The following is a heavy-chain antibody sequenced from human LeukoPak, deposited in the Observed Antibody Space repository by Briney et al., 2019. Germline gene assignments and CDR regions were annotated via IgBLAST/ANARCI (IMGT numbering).Heavy chain of an antibody. D-gene: IGHD2-15*01. CDR3: ARDQGYFGGFDS. CDR2: ISSDAGNK. V-gene: IGHV3-30*10. CDR1: GFTFSRSV. J-gene: IGHJ4*02. Sequence: PGRSHRLSCAASGFTFSRSVMHCVRQVPSNRLQCVAVISSDAGNKHYTNSVRGRFAISRHNSNNTVYLQMSSLRSEDTAVYCCARDQGYFGGFDSWGRGTLVTVSS.